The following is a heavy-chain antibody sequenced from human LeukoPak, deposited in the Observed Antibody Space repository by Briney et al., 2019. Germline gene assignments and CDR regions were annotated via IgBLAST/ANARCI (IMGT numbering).Heavy chain of an antibody. D-gene: IGHD5-18*01. J-gene: IGHJ4*02. CDR3: ARNTYSYGYGGGTLFGY. CDR1: GGSISSYY. Sequence: SETLSLTCTVSGGSISSYYWSWIRQPPGKGLEWIGYIYYSGSTNYNPSLKSRVTISVDTSKNQFSLKLSSVTAADTAVYYCARNTYSYGYGGGTLFGYWGQGTLVTVSS. V-gene: IGHV4-59*01. CDR2: IYYSGST.